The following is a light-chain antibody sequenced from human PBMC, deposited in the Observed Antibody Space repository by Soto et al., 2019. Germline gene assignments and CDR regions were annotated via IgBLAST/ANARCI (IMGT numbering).Light chain of an antibody. V-gene: IGKV3-20*01. CDR3: QQYGSSVIT. CDR2: GAS. Sequence: EIVLTQSPGTLSLSPGERATLSCRASQSVSSSYLAWYQQKPGQAPRLLIYGASSRATGIPDRFSGSGSGTDFTLTISRLEPEDFAVYYCQQYGSSVITFGPATKVDIK. CDR1: QSVSSSY. J-gene: IGKJ3*01.